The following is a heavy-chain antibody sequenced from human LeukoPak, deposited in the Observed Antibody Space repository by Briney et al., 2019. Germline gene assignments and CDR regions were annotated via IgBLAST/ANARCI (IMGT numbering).Heavy chain of an antibody. Sequence: GGSLRLSCAASGFTFSSYSMNWVRQAPGKGLEWVSSISSSSSYIYYADSVKGRFTISRDNAKNSLYLQMNSLRAEDTAVYYCARDLAYCGGDCYSRTQYYYYMDVWGKGTTVTVSS. CDR3: ARDLAYCGGDCYSRTQYYYYMDV. J-gene: IGHJ6*03. V-gene: IGHV3-21*01. CDR2: ISSSSSYI. CDR1: GFTFSSYS. D-gene: IGHD2-21*02.